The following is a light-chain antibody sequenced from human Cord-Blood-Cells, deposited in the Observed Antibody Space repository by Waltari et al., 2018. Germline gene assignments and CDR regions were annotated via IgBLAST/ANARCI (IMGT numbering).Light chain of an antibody. J-gene: IGLJ1*01. CDR1: SSDVGGYNY. Sequence: QSALPQPASVSGSPRQSITISCTGTSSDVGGYNYVSWYQQHPDKAPTLLIYDVSNRPSGVSNRFSGSKSGNTASLTISGLQAEDEADYYCSSYTSSSTLVFGTGTKVTVL. V-gene: IGLV2-14*01. CDR2: DVS. CDR3: SSYTSSSTLV.